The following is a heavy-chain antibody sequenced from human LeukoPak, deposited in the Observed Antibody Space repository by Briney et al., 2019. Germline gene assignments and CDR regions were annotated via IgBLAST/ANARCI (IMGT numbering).Heavy chain of an antibody. Sequence: SETLSLTCTVSGGSISSYYWSWIRQPAGKGLEWIGRIYTSGSTNYNPSLKSRVTMSVDTSKNQFSLKLSSVTAADTAEYYCAREYSSSWSNWFDPWGQGTLVTVSS. CDR3: AREYSSSWSNWFDP. D-gene: IGHD6-13*01. CDR1: GGSISSYY. V-gene: IGHV4-4*07. J-gene: IGHJ5*02. CDR2: IYTSGST.